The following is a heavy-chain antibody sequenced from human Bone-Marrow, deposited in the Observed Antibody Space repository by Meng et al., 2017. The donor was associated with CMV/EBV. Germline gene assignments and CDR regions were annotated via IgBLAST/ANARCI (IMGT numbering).Heavy chain of an antibody. Sequence: ASVKVSCKASGYTFTGYYMHWVRQAPGQGLEWMGWINPNSGGTNYAQKVQGRVTMTRDTSLSTAYMELSRLRSDDTAVYYCAGMRMPGPYYYYGMDVWGQGTTVTVSS. D-gene: IGHD1-14*01. CDR3: AGMRMPGPYYYYGMDV. V-gene: IGHV1-2*02. CDR1: GYTFTGYY. CDR2: INPNSGGT. J-gene: IGHJ6*02.